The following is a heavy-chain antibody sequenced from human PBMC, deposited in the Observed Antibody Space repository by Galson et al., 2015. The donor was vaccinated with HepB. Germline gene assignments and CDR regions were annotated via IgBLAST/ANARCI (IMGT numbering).Heavy chain of an antibody. V-gene: IGHV3-13*01. D-gene: IGHD3-16*02. CDR2: IGTAGDT. CDR3: ARFGKKYYDYVWGSYRPSDGMDV. J-gene: IGHJ6*02. CDR1: GFTFSSYD. Sequence: SLRLSCAASGFTFSSYDMHWVRQATGKGLEWVSAIGTAGDTYYQGSVKGRFTISRENAKNSLYLQMNSLRAGDTAVCYCARFGKKYYDYVWGSYRPSDGMDVWGQGTTVTVSS.